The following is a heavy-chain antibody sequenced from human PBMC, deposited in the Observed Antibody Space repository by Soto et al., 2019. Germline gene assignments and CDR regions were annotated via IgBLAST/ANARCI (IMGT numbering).Heavy chain of an antibody. D-gene: IGHD6-13*01. J-gene: IGHJ4*02. CDR2: IYYSGST. CDR1: GGSISSSSYY. Sequence: PSETLSLTCTVSGGSISSSSYYWGWIRQPPGKGLEWIGSIYYSGSTYYNPSLKSRVTISVDTSKNQFSLKLRSVTAADTAVYDCARPSAYSSSWYRIAVADPGYFDYWGQGTLVTVSS. CDR3: ARPSAYSSSWYRIAVADPGYFDY. V-gene: IGHV4-39*01.